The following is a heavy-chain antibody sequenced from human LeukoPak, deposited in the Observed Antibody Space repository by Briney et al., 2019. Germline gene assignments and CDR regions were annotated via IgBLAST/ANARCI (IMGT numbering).Heavy chain of an antibody. CDR1: GGSFSDHY. CDR3: AREPGYCSGGSCYGGWFDP. CDR2: INPRGST. D-gene: IGHD2-15*01. J-gene: IGHJ5*02. V-gene: IGHV4-34*01. Sequence: PSDTLSLTCAVYGGSFSDHYWSGLRQPPGKGLEWIGEINPRGSTIYNPSLKSRVTISVDTSKNQLSLNLRSVTAADTAVYYCAREPGYCSGGSCYGGWFDPWGQGTLVTVSS.